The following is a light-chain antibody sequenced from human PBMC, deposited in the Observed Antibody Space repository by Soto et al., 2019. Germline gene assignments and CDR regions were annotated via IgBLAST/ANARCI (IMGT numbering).Light chain of an antibody. CDR1: QSVGGN. V-gene: IGKV3-15*01. CDR2: GAS. CDR3: QQYNNWPPT. J-gene: IGKJ1*01. Sequence: DIVMTQSPATLSVSPGERATLSCRASQSVGGNLAWYQQKPGQAPRLLIYGASTRATGIPVRFSGSGSGTEFTLTISSLQSEDVAVYYCQQYNNWPPTFGQGTKVEIK.